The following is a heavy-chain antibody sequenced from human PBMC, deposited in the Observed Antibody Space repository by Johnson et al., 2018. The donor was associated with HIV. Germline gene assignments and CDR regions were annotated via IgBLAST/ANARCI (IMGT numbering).Heavy chain of an antibody. Sequence: VQLVESGGGLIQPGGSMRLSCAASGFTVSSNYMSWVRQAPGKGLEWVSVIYSGGSTYYVASVKGRFTISRDNSKNTLHLEMNSLRAEDTALYYCARARIAVPSTGGAFDIWGQGTMVTVSS. CDR3: ARARIAVPSTGGAFDI. J-gene: IGHJ3*02. V-gene: IGHV3-66*03. CDR1: GFTVSSNY. D-gene: IGHD6-19*01. CDR2: IYSGGST.